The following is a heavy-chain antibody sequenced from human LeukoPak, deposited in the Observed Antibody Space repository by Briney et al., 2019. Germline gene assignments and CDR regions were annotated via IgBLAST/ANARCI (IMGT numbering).Heavy chain of an antibody. CDR2: ISSSSTI. D-gene: IGHD3-3*01. CDR3: ARARTYYDFRVGC. J-gene: IGHJ4*02. Sequence: GGSLRLSCAASGFTFSSYSMNWVRQAPGKGLEWVSYISSSSTIYYADSVKGRFTISRDNAKNSLYLQMNSLRAEDTAVYYCARARTYYDFRVGCWGQGTLVTVSS. CDR1: GFTFSSYS. V-gene: IGHV3-48*01.